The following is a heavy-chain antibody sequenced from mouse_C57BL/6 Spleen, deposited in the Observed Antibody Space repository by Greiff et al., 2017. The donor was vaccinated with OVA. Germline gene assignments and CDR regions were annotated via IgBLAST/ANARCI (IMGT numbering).Heavy chain of an antibody. CDR3: ARSPDGYPYWYFDV. D-gene: IGHD2-3*01. Sequence: QVQLKQPGAELVRPGSSVKLSCKASGYTFTSYWMDWVKQRPGQGLEWIGNIYPSDSETHYNQKFKDKATLTVDKSSSTAYMQLSSLTSEDSAVYYCARSPDGYPYWYFDVWGTGTTVTVSS. J-gene: IGHJ1*03. CDR1: GYTFTSYW. V-gene: IGHV1-61*01. CDR2: IYPSDSET.